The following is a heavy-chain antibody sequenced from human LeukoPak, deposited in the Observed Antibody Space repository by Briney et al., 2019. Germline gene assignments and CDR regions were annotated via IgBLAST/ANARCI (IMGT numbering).Heavy chain of an antibody. Sequence: GASVKVSCKASGYTFTSYDINWVRQATGQGLEWMGWMNPNSGNTGYAQKFQGRVTMTRNTSISTAYMELSSLRPEDTAVYYCARGSRCSSTSCYRTSPLKRKNYYYGMDVWGQGTTVTVSS. CDR1: GYTFTSYD. J-gene: IGHJ6*02. CDR3: ARGSRCSSTSCYRTSPLKRKNYYYGMDV. CDR2: MNPNSGNT. D-gene: IGHD2-2*02. V-gene: IGHV1-8*01.